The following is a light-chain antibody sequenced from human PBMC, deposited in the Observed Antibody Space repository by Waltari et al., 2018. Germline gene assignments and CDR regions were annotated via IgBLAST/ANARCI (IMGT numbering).Light chain of an antibody. CDR2: GAS. J-gene: IGKJ4*01. V-gene: IGKV3-15*01. Sequence: EIVMTQSPATLSVSPGERATLSCRASQSVSSNLAWYKHKPGQAPRLLIYGASARASNIPARFSGSGSGTEFTLTISSLQSEDFAVYFCQQYHNWPLTFGGGTKVEI. CDR1: QSVSSN. CDR3: QQYHNWPLT.